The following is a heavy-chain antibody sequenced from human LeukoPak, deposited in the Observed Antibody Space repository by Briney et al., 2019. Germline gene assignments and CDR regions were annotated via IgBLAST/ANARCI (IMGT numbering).Heavy chain of an antibody. Sequence: ASVKVSCKASGYTFTSYAMNWVRQAPGQGLEWMGWINTNTGNPTYAQGFTGRFVFSLDTSVSTAYLQISSLKAEDTAVYYCARAGRIMGYCSGGSCESNWFDPWGQGTLVTVSS. CDR3: ARAGRIMGYCSGGSCESNWFDP. CDR2: INTNTGNP. V-gene: IGHV7-4-1*02. J-gene: IGHJ5*02. CDR1: GYTFTSYA. D-gene: IGHD2-15*01.